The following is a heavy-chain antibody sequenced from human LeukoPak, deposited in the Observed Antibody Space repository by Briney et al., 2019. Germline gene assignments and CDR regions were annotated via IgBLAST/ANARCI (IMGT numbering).Heavy chain of an antibody. V-gene: IGHV3-30-3*01. CDR2: ISYDGSNK. D-gene: IGHD5-12*01. CDR1: GFTFSGYA. J-gene: IGHJ4*02. Sequence: GGSLRLSCAASGFTFSGYAMHWVRQAPGKGLEWVAVISYDGSNKYYADSVKGRITISRDNSKNTLYLQMNSLKTEDTAVYYCTRESGYEYDYWGQGTLVTVSS. CDR3: TRESGYEYDY.